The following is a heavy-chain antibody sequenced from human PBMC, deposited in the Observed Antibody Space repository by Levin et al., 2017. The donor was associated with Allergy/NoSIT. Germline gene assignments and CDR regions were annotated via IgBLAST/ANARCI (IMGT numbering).Heavy chain of an antibody. CDR3: AKDQQVNCGGDCYSG. J-gene: IGHJ4*02. D-gene: IGHD2-21*02. V-gene: IGHV3-9*01. Sequence: GGSLRLSCAASGFTFDDYAMHWVRQAPGKGLEWVSGISWNSGSIGYADSVKGRFTISRDNAKNSLYLQMNSLRAEDTALYYCAKDQQVNCGGDCYSGWGQGTLVTVSS. CDR2: ISWNSGSI. CDR1: GFTFDDYA.